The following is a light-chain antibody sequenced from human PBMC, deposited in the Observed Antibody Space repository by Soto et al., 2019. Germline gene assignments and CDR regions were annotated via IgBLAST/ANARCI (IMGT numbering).Light chain of an antibody. CDR2: GAS. Sequence: EIEMTQSPSTLSVSPGERATISCRASQSVSSNLAWYQQKPGQAPRLLIYGASTMVTGIPSRFSGSGSGTEFTLTISSLQSEDFAVYYCQQYNNWPPYTFGQGTKLEIK. CDR1: QSVSSN. J-gene: IGKJ2*01. CDR3: QQYNNWPPYT. V-gene: IGKV3-15*01.